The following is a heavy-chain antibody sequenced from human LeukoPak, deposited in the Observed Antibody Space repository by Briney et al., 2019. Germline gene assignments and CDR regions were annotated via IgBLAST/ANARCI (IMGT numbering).Heavy chain of an antibody. CDR3: ARGEEVLGYCSSTSCYAFDY. D-gene: IGHD2-2*01. CDR2: ISSNGGST. J-gene: IGHJ4*02. Sequence: GGSLRLSCAASGFTFSSYAMHWVRQAPGKGLEYVSAISSNGGSTYYANSVKGRFTISRDNSKNTLYLQMGSLRAEDMAVHYCARGEEVLGYCSSTSCYAFDYWGQGTLVTVSS. V-gene: IGHV3-64*01. CDR1: GFTFSSYA.